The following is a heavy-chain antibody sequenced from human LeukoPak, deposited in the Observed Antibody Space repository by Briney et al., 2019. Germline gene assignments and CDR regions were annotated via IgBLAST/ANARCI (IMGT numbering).Heavy chain of an antibody. CDR3: AITYANNAFDI. CDR2: INPYSGDT. D-gene: IGHD2-8*01. CDR1: GYTFNNYY. V-gene: IGHV1-2*06. J-gene: IGHJ3*02. Sequence: ASVKVSCKASGYTFNNYYIHWVRQAPGQGLEWMGRINPYSGDTNSAQKFQGRATMTRDTSINTAYMELRSLRSDDAAVYFCAITYANNAFDIWGQGTMVSVSS.